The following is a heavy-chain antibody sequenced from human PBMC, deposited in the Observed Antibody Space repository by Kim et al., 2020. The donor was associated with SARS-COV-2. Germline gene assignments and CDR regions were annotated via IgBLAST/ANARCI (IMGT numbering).Heavy chain of an antibody. CDR3: ARDLFGSHGSGSYGA. J-gene: IGHJ5*02. V-gene: IGHV3-11*04. Sequence: GGSLRLSCAAYGFTFSDYYMSWIRQAPGKGLEWVSYISSSGSTIYYADSVKGRFTIYRDNAKNSLYLQMNSLRAEDTAVYYCARDLFGSHGSGSYGAWGQGTLVTVSS. CDR1: GFTFSDYY. CDR2: ISSSGSTI. D-gene: IGHD3-10*01.